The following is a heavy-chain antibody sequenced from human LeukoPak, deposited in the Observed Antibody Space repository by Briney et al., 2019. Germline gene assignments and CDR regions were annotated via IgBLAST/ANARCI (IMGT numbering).Heavy chain of an antibody. CDR1: GGSISTYY. V-gene: IGHV4-59*01. CDR3: ARGLNNRKSGRRFDVFEI. J-gene: IGHJ3*02. D-gene: IGHD3-3*01. CDR2: VYYSGST. Sequence: SETLSLTCTVSGGSISTYYWSWIRQPPGKGLEWIGYVYYSGSTNYNPSLKSRVTISADTSKNQFSLRLSSVTAADTAVYYCARGLNNRKSGRRFDVFEIWGQGTMVTVSS.